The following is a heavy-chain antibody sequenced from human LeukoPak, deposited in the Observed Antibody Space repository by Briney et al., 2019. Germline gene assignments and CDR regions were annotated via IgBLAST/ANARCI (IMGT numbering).Heavy chain of an antibody. CDR2: IYYSEST. V-gene: IGHV4-61*01. J-gene: IGHJ4*02. CDR1: GGSVSSASYY. CDR3: ARVPQFNGLFDY. D-gene: IGHD2-8*01. Sequence: TSETLSLTCTVSGGSVSSASYYWSWIRQPPGKGLEWIGYIYYSESTTYNPSLQSRVTISVDTSKNQFSLKLTSVTAADTAVYYCARVPQFNGLFDYWGQGTLVTVSS.